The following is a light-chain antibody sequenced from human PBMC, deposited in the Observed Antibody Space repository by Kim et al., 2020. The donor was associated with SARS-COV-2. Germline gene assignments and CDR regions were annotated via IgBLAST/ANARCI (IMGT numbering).Light chain of an antibody. CDR2: QDN. J-gene: IGLJ2*01. CDR1: KLGDKY. CDR3: QAWDSNTVV. Sequence: SYELTQPPSVSVSPGQTASITCSGDKLGDKYASWYQQKPGQSPVVVIYQDNKRPSGIPERFSGSSSGNTATLTMSETQAMDEADYYCQAWDSNTVVFGGGTQLTVL. V-gene: IGLV3-1*01.